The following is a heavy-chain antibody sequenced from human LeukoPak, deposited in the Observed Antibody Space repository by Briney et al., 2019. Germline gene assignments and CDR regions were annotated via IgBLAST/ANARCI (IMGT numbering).Heavy chain of an antibody. V-gene: IGHV4-4*09. CDR1: GGSISSYY. Sequence: SETLSLTCTVSGGSISSYYWSWIRQPPGKGLEWIGYIYTSGSTNYNPSLKSRVTISVDTSKNQFSLKLSSVTAAGTAVYYCAREGGPKRYYYMDVWGKGTTVTVSS. CDR3: AREGGPKRYYYMDV. CDR2: IYTSGST. D-gene: IGHD3-16*01. J-gene: IGHJ6*03.